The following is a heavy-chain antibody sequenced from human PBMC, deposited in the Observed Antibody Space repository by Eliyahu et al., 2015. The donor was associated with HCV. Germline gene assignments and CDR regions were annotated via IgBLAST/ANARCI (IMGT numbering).Heavy chain of an antibody. D-gene: IGHD3-9*01. Sequence: EVQLLESGGGLVQPGGSLRLSCAASGFTFSSYAMSWVRQAPGKGLEWVSVIYSGGSSTYYADSVKGRFTISRDNSKNTLYLQMNSLRAEDTAVYYCAKDRGSYDILTGYYLSFFDYWGQGTLVTVSS. CDR3: AKDRGSYDILTGYYLSFFDY. CDR1: GFTFSSYA. CDR2: IYSGGSST. J-gene: IGHJ4*02. V-gene: IGHV3-23*03.